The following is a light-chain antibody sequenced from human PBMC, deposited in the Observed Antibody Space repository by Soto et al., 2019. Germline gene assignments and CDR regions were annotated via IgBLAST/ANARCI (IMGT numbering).Light chain of an antibody. CDR1: QRIISK. CDR3: QQYNTYS. Sequence: VNIPCRDRQRIISKLHWYQQKPGKVPQLLIYAASSLQSGVPSRFSGRGSGTDFTLTISSLQPEDFATYSCQQYNTYSFGQGTKLDIK. CDR2: AAS. V-gene: IGKV1-39*01. J-gene: IGKJ2*01.